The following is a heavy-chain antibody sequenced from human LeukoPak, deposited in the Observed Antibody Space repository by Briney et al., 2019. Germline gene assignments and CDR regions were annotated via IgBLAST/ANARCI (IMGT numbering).Heavy chain of an antibody. Sequence: ASVKVSCKASGYTFTSYDINWVRQATGQGLEWMGWMNPNSGNTGYAQKFQGRVTMTRNTSISTAYMELSSLRSEDTAVYYCARAYYDFWSGYYGPIWYYYYYTWTSGAKGPRSPSP. CDR2: MNPNSGNT. V-gene: IGHV1-8*01. J-gene: IGHJ6*03. CDR3: ARAYYDFWSGYYGPIWYYYYYTWTS. D-gene: IGHD3-3*01. CDR1: GYTFTSYD.